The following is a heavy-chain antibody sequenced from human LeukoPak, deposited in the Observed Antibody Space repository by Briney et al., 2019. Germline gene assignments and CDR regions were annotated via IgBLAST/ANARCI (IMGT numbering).Heavy chain of an antibody. Sequence: PSETLSLTCAVYGGSFSGYYWSWIRQPPGKGLEWIGEINHSGSTNYNPSLKCRVTISVDTSKNQFSLKLSSVTAADTAVYYCARGGIPATAILDYWGQGTLVTVSS. J-gene: IGHJ4*02. V-gene: IGHV4-34*01. CDR3: ARGGIPATAILDY. CDR1: GGSFSGYY. D-gene: IGHD2-21*02. CDR2: INHSGST.